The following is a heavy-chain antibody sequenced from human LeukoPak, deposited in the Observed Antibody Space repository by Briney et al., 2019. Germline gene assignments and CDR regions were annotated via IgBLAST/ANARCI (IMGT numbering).Heavy chain of an antibody. Sequence: SQTLSLTCAISGDSVSVNSDVWNWIRQSPSRGLEWLGRTYYKSKWYNDYAVSVKSRITISPDTSKNQFSLQLYSVTPEDTAVYYCARDADWGYDAFDIWGQGTMVTVSS. V-gene: IGHV6-1*01. CDR2: TYYKSKWYN. D-gene: IGHD7-27*01. J-gene: IGHJ3*02. CDR1: GDSVSVNSDV. CDR3: ARDADWGYDAFDI.